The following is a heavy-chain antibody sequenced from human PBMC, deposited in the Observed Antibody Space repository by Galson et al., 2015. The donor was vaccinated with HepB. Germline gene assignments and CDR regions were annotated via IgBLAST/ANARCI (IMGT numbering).Heavy chain of an antibody. CDR1: GFTLSSYS. Sequence: SLRLSCAASGFTLSSYSMNWVRQAPGKGLEWVSSISSSTSYIYYADSVKGRFTISRDNAKKSLYHQRNSLRAEDTAVYHCASVGREQQWLVRHFDYWGQGTLVTVSS. V-gene: IGHV3-21*01. D-gene: IGHD6-19*01. CDR3: ASVGREQQWLVRHFDY. J-gene: IGHJ4*02. CDR2: ISSSTSYI.